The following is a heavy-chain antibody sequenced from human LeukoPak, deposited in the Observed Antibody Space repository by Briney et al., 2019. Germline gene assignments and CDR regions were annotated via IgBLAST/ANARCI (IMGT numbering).Heavy chain of an antibody. V-gene: IGHV4-31*03. D-gene: IGHD3-10*01. CDR3: ARDREYYGSGSPGAFDI. Sequence: SETLSLTCTVSGGSISSGGYYWSWIRQHAGKGLEWIGYIYYSGSTYYNPSLKSRVTISVDTSKNQFSLKLSSVTAADTAVYYCARDREYYGSGSPGAFDIWGQGTMVTVSS. CDR2: IYYSGST. J-gene: IGHJ3*02. CDR1: GGSISSGGYY.